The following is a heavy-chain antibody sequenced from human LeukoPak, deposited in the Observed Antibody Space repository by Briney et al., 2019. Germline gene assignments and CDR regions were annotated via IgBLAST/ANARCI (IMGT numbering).Heavy chain of an antibody. D-gene: IGHD3-9*01. CDR2: ISSSSSYI. CDR3: ARDWMYDILTGSNAFDI. J-gene: IGHJ3*02. Sequence: PGGSLRLSCAASGFTFSSYSMNLVRQAPGKGLEWVSSISSSSSYIYYADSVKGRFTISRDNAKNSLYLQMNSLRAEDTAVYYCARDWMYDILTGSNAFDIWGQGTMVTVSS. CDR1: GFTFSSYS. V-gene: IGHV3-21*01.